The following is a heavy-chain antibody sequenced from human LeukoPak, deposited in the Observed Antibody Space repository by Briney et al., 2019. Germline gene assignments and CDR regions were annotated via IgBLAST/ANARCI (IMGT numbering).Heavy chain of an antibody. Sequence: SETLSLTCTVSGGSISSYYWSWIRQPPGKGLEWIGYIFYTGNTNYNPSLKSRVTISVDTSKSQFSLKLSSVTAADTAVYYCARRGRDGYNYDYWGQGTLVTVSS. CDR1: GGSISSYY. J-gene: IGHJ4*02. D-gene: IGHD5-24*01. CDR2: IFYTGNT. V-gene: IGHV4-59*08. CDR3: ARRGRDGYNYDY.